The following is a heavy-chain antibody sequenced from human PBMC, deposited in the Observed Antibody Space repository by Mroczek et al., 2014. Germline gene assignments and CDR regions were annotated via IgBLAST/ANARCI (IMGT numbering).Heavy chain of an antibody. CDR2: IKQDGSEK. J-gene: IGHJ4*02. D-gene: IGHD3-22*01. CDR1: GFTFSSYW. V-gene: IGHV3-7*01. Sequence: EVQLVETGEAWSSLGGSLRLSCAASGFTFSSYWMSWVRQAPGKGLEWVANIKQDGSEKYYVDSVKGRFTISRDNAKNSLYLQMNSLRAEDTAVYYCARDVGDSSGYYYYWGQGTLVTVSS. CDR3: ARDVGDSSGYYYY.